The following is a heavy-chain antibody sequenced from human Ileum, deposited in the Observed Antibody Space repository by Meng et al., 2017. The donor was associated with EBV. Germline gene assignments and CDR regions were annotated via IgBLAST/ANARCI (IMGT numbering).Heavy chain of an antibody. Sequence: QGQLQESGPGLVKPSETLSPTCTVSGGSISSYYWSWIRQPPGKGLEWIGYIYYSGSTNYNPSLKSRVTISVDTSKNQFSLNLSSVTAADTAVYYCARGGWSLDYWGQGTLVTASS. V-gene: IGHV4-59*08. D-gene: IGHD2-15*01. J-gene: IGHJ4*02. CDR3: ARGGWSLDY. CDR1: GGSISSYY. CDR2: IYYSGST.